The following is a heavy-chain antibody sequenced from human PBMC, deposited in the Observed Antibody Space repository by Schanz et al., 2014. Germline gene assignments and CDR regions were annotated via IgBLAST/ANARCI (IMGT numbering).Heavy chain of an antibody. D-gene: IGHD3-22*01. CDR3: AKSYDTSGYSGFDY. J-gene: IGHJ4*02. CDR2: IYSGGDT. V-gene: IGHV3-66*01. Sequence: EVQLVESGGGLVQPGGSLRLSCAASGFSVSSNFMTWVRQAPGKGLEWVSLIYSGGDTNYAGSVKGRFTISRDNSKNTLYLQMNSLRTEDTAVYFCAKSYDTSGYSGFDYWGQGTLVTVSS. CDR1: GFSVSSNF.